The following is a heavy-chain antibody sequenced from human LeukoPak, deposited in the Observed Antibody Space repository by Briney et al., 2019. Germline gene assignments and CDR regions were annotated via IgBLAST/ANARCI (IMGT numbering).Heavy chain of an antibody. CDR3: ARGSAWSGIENYFDY. D-gene: IGHD3-3*01. V-gene: IGHV1-69*05. CDR1: GGTFSSYA. CDR2: IIPIFGTA. J-gene: IGHJ4*02. Sequence: GASVKVSCKASGGTFSSYAVSWVRQAPGQGLEWMGGIIPIFGTANYAQKFQGRVTITTDESTSTAYMELSSLRSEDTAVYYCARGSAWSGIENYFDYWGQGTLVTVSS.